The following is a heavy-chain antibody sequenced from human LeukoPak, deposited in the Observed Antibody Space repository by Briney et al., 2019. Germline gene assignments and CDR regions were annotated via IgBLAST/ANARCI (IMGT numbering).Heavy chain of an antibody. Sequence: GGSLRLSCAASGFAFSTYWMTWVRQAPGKGLEWVANIKEDGSEKYYVDSVKGRFTISRDNAKNSLYLRITSLRADETAVYYCARGDRRFEYWGQGTLVTVSS. V-gene: IGHV3-7*01. CDR2: IKEDGSEK. D-gene: IGHD2-21*01. J-gene: IGHJ4*02. CDR3: ARGDRRFEY. CDR1: GFAFSTYW.